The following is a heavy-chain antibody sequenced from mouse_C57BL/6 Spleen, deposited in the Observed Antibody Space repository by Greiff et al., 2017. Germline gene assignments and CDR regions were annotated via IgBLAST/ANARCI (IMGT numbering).Heavy chain of an antibody. CDR3: ARGLLGGWFAY. CDR1: GFTFTDYY. Sequence: VQLKESGGGLVQPGGSLSLSCAASGFTFTDYYMSWVRQPPGKALEWLGFIRNKANGYTTEYSASVKGRFTISRDNSQSILYLQMNALRAEDSATYYCARGLLGGWFAYWGQGTLVTVSA. CDR2: IRNKANGYTT. D-gene: IGHD2-10*01. J-gene: IGHJ3*01. V-gene: IGHV7-3*01.